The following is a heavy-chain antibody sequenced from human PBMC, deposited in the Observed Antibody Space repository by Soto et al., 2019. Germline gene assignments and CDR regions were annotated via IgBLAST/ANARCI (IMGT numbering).Heavy chain of an antibody. V-gene: IGHV2-5*01. D-gene: IGHD6-13*01. CDR2: IYWNDVK. CDR3: AHSAIYPSTWFYFDY. CDR1: GISLSTSGVG. J-gene: IGHJ4*02. Sequence: SGPTLVNPTQTLTLTCSFSGISLSTSGVGVGWIRQPPGKALEWLALIYWNDVKRYSPSLNSRLTITKDTSKNQVVLTMTNMDPVDTATYYCAHSAIYPSTWFYFDYWGQGTLVTVSS.